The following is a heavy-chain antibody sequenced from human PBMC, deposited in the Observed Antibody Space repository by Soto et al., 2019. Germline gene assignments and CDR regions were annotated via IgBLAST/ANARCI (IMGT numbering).Heavy chain of an antibody. V-gene: IGHV1-18*01. D-gene: IGHD3-22*01. CDR2: ISAYNGNT. Sequence: ASVKVSCKASGYTFTSYGISGVRQAPGQGLEGMGWISAYNGNTNYAQKLQGRVTMTTDTSTSTAYMELRSLRSDDTAVYYCARDILPSYDYDSSGNWFDPWGQGTLVTVSS. CDR1: GYTFTSYG. J-gene: IGHJ5*02. CDR3: ARDILPSYDYDSSGNWFDP.